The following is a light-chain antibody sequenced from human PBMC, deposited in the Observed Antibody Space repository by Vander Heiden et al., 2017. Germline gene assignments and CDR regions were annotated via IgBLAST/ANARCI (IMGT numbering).Light chain of an antibody. CDR1: SRDVGGYNY. CDR3: SSYTSSSTLV. CDR2: DVS. J-gene: IGLJ2*01. Sequence: QSALPQPASVSGSPGQPFTISCTGTSRDVGGYNYVSWYQQHQGKAPKLMIYDVSNRPSGISNRFSGSKSGNTASLTISGLQAEDEADYYCSSYTSSSTLVFGGGTKLTVL. V-gene: IGLV2-14*01.